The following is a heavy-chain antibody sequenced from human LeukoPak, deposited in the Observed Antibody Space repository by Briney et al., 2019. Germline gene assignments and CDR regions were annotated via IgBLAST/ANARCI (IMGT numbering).Heavy chain of an antibody. J-gene: IGHJ4*02. V-gene: IGHV3-9*01. Sequence: GRSLRLSCAASGFTFDDYAMHWVRQAPGKGLEWVSGISWNSGSIGYADSVKGRFTISRDNAKNSLYLQMNSLRAEDTALYYCAKNGGVTLIYYFDYWGQGTLVTVSS. CDR1: GFTFDDYA. CDR2: ISWNSGSI. D-gene: IGHD3-16*01. CDR3: AKNGGVTLIYYFDY.